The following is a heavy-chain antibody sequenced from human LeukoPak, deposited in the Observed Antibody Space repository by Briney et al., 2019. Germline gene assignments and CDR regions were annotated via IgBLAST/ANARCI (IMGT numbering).Heavy chain of an antibody. CDR1: GLTFSDYY. V-gene: IGHV3-11*01. CDR3: ARDLRHNLQFLDQYYFEY. J-gene: IGHJ4*02. D-gene: IGHD3-3*01. CDR2: ISNSGDTT. Sequence: GGSLRLSCAASGLTFSDYYMSWIRQAPGKGLEWISYISNSGDTTSYADSVKGRFTISRDNTENSLYLQMNSLKAEDTAMYYCARDLRHNLQFLDQYYFEYWGQGALVTVSS.